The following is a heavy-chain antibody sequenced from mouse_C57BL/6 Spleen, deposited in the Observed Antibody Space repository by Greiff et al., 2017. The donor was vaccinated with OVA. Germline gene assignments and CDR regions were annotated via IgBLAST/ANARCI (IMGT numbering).Heavy chain of an antibody. CDR1: GYAFSSYW. V-gene: IGHV1-80*01. CDR2: IYPGDGDT. D-gene: IGHD2-4*01. CDR3: ARSDYDAGYFAY. J-gene: IGHJ3*01. Sequence: VQLQQSGAELVKPGASVKISCKASGYAFSSYWMNWVKQRPGKGLEWIGQIYPGDGDTNYNGKFKGKATLTADKSSSTAYMQLSSLTSEDSAVDFCARSDYDAGYFAYWGQGTLVTVSA.